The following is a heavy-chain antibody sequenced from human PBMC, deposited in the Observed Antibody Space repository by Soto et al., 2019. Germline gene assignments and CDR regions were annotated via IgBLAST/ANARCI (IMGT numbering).Heavy chain of an antibody. CDR1: GGTFSSYA. Sequence: SVQVSCKVSGGTFSSYAIGWVRQAPGQGLEWMGGIIPISGSANHAQKFQGRVTFTADESTSTAHMELSSLRSEDTAVYSCARDRRYTSSWCGIRFDFWSKGFLVTV. D-gene: IGHD6-13*01. J-gene: IGHJ5*01. V-gene: IGHV1-69*13. CDR2: IIPISGSA. CDR3: ARDRRYTSSWCGIRFDF.